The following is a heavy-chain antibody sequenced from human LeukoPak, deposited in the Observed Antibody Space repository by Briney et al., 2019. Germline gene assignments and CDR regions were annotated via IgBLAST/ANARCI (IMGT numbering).Heavy chain of an antibody. CDR1: GYTFTSYY. J-gene: IGHJ3*02. D-gene: IGHD4-17*01. CDR2: INPSGGST. V-gene: IGHV1-46*01. Sequence: ASVKVSCKASGYTFTSYYMHWVRQAPGQGLEWMGIINPSGGSTSYAQKFQGRVTMTRDTPTSTVYMELSSLRSEDTAVYYCARATVTTEAFDIWGQGTMVTVSS. CDR3: ARATVTTEAFDI.